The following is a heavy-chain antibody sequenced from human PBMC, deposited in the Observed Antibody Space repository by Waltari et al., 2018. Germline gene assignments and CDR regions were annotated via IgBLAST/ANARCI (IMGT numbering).Heavy chain of an antibody. CDR3: ARGLDYYDGTGYPLDY. CDR1: GGSFSGYY. J-gene: IGHJ4*01. Sequence: QVQLQEWGAGLLKPSETLSLTCAVYGGSFSGYYWSWIRQPPGKGLEWIGEINDRGSTKYNSSLKSRVTISVDTSKNQLSLKVSSVTAADTAVYYCARGLDYYDGTGYPLDYWGHGTLVTVSS. D-gene: IGHD3-22*01. CDR2: INDRGST. V-gene: IGHV4-34*01.